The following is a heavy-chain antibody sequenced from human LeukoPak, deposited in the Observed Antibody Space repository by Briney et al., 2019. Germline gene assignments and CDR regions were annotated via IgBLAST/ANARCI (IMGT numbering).Heavy chain of an antibody. V-gene: IGHV3-30*18. D-gene: IGHD4-17*01. Sequence: GGSLRLSCAASGFTFSSYGMHWVRQAPGKGLEWVAVISYDGSNKYYADSVKGRFTISRDNSKNTLYLQMNSLRAEDTAVYYCAKDMTTVTTNHHWGQGTLVTVSS. CDR3: AKDMTTVTTNHH. CDR1: GFTFSSYG. CDR2: ISYDGSNK. J-gene: IGHJ5*02.